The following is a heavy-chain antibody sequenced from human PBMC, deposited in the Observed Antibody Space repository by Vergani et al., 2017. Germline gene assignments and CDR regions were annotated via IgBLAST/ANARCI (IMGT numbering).Heavy chain of an antibody. J-gene: IGHJ6*02. V-gene: IGHV4-39*01. D-gene: IGHD6-19*01. CDR2: ISYSGST. CDR3: ARSIAVVLMDV. CDR1: GGSISSSSYY. Sequence: QLQLQESGPGLVKPSETLSLTCTVSGGSISSSSYYWGWIRQPPGKGLEWIGSISYSGSTYYNPSLKSRVTISVDTSKNQFSLKLSSVTAADTAVYYCARSIAVVLMDVWGQGTTVTVSS.